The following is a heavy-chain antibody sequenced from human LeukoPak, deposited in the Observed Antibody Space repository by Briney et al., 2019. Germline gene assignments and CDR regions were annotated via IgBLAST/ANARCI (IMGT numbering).Heavy chain of an antibody. CDR3: AKDGDTAMVFDY. V-gene: IGHV3-30*02. CDR2: IWHDGSSK. D-gene: IGHD5-18*01. Sequence: GGSLRLSCAAPGFTFSTYGMHWVRQAPGKGLEWVAFIWHDGSSKYYADSVKGRFTISRDNSKNTLYLQVNSLRAEDTAVYYCAKDGDTAMVFDYWGQGTLVTVSS. CDR1: GFTFSTYG. J-gene: IGHJ4*02.